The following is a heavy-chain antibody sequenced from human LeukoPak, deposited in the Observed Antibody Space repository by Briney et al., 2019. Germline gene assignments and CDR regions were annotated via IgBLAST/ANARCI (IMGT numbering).Heavy chain of an antibody. V-gene: IGHV3-23*01. J-gene: IGHJ6*02. CDR1: GFTFSSYA. CDR2: ISGSGGST. D-gene: IGHD5/OR15-5a*01. CDR3: ATTRVSGYYYYYYGMAV. Sequence: GGSLRLSCAASGFTFSSYAMSWVRQAPGKGLEWVSAISGSGGSTYYADSVKGRFTISRDNSKNTLYLQMNSLRAEDTAVYYCATTRVSGYYYYYYGMAVWGQGTTVTVSS.